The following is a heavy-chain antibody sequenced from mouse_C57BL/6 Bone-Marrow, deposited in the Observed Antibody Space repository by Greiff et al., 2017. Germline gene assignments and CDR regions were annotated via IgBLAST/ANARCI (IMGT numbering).Heavy chain of an antibody. J-gene: IGHJ3*01. Sequence: EVKVEESGGGLVKPGGSLKLSCAASGFTFSSYAMSWVRQTPEKRLEWVATISDGGSYTYYPDNVKGRFTISRDNAKNNLYLQMSHLKSEDTAMYYCTREAYDYGAYWGQGTLVTVSA. D-gene: IGHD2-4*01. V-gene: IGHV5-4*01. CDR2: ISDGGSYT. CDR3: TREAYDYGAY. CDR1: GFTFSSYA.